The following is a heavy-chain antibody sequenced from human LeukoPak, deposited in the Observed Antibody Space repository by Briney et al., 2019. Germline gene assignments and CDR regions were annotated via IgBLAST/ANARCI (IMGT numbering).Heavy chain of an antibody. CDR2: IYYSGNT. CDR3: ARGGLNYGDPMWFDP. Sequence: SETLSLTCTVSGGSISPYYWSWIRQPPGKGLEWIGYIYYSGNTNYNPSLRSRVTISLDTSKNQFSLKLSSVTAADTAVYYCARGGLNYGDPMWFDPWGQGTLVTVSS. J-gene: IGHJ5*02. D-gene: IGHD4-17*01. V-gene: IGHV4-59*12. CDR1: GGSISPYY.